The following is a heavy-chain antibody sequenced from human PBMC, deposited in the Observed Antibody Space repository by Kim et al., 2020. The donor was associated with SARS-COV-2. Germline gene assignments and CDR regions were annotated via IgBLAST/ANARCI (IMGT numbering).Heavy chain of an antibody. D-gene: IGHD7-27*01. V-gene: IGHV3-30*04. Sequence: GGSLRLSCVASGLTFNTYAMNWVRQAPGKGLEWVAIISYHGRNKFYADSVKGRFSISRDNSENTLYLQMNSLKAEDTAIYYCARRGSLGTSPAPFDSWG. CDR1: GLTFNTYA. CDR3: ARRGSLGTSPAPFDS. CDR2: ISYHGRNK. J-gene: IGHJ4*01.